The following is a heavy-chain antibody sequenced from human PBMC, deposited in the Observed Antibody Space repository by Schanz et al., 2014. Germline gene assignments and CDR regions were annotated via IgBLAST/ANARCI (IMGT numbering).Heavy chain of an antibody. CDR2: ISSSSSTR. J-gene: IGHJ4*02. V-gene: IGHV3-11*01. CDR1: GFSFSDYY. Sequence: QVHLLESGGGLVEPGGSLRLSCAASGFSFSDYYMSWIRQAPGKGLEWISYISSSSSTRYYADSVKGRFTISRDNAKNSLFLQLNSLRADDTAVYYCARGGPAYYFDDWGQGTLVTVSS. CDR3: ARGGPAYYFDD.